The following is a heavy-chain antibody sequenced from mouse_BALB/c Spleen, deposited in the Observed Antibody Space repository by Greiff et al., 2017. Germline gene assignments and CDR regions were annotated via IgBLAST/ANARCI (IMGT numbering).Heavy chain of an antibody. CDR1: GYAFSSYW. J-gene: IGHJ4*01. V-gene: IGHV1-80*01. CDR3: ARGPAYYAMDY. Sequence: QVQLQESGAELVRPGSSVKISCKASGYAFSSYWMNWVKQRPGQGLEWIGQIYPGDGDTNYNGKFKGKATLTADKSSSTAYMQLSSLTSEDSAVYFCARGPAYYAMDYWGQGTSVTVSS. CDR2: IYPGDGDT.